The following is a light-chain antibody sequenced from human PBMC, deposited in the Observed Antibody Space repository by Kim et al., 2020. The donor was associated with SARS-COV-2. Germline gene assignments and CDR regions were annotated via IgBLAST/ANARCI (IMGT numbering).Light chain of an antibody. J-gene: IGLJ2*01. CDR3: QVWDSGTV. Sequence: SYELTQPLSVSVALGQTAIITCGGNNIGRKNVYWYQQKPGQAPVLVMYRNSDRPSGIPERFSGSNSGNTATLTISRAHAGDEADYYCQVWDSGTVFGGGTQLTVL. CDR2: RNS. V-gene: IGLV3-9*01. CDR1: NIGRKN.